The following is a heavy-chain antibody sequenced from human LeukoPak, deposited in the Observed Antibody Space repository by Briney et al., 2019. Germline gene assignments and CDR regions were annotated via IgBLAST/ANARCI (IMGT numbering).Heavy chain of an antibody. CDR2: IWYDGSNK. D-gene: IGHD3-22*01. J-gene: IGHJ4*02. Sequence: PGTSLRLSCAASGFTFSSYGMHWVRQAPGKGLEWVAVIWYDGSNKYYVDSVKGRFTISRDNSKNTLYLQMNSLRAEDTAVYYCAKEDEYYYDRSGYSYFDYWGQGTLVTVSS. CDR1: GFTFSSYG. CDR3: AKEDEYYYDRSGYSYFDY. V-gene: IGHV3-33*06.